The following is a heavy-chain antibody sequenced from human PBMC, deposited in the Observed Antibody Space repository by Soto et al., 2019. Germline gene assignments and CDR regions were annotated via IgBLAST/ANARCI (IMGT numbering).Heavy chain of an antibody. CDR3: ARDLSYDSSGYITADAFDI. Sequence: PSETLSLTCTVSGGSISSGGYYWSWIRQHPGKGLEWIGYIYYSGSTYYNPSLKSRVTISVDTSKNQFSLKLSSVTAADTAVYYCARDLSYDSSGYITADAFDIWGQGTMVTVSS. CDR1: GGSISSGGYY. V-gene: IGHV4-31*03. J-gene: IGHJ3*02. D-gene: IGHD3-22*01. CDR2: IYYSGST.